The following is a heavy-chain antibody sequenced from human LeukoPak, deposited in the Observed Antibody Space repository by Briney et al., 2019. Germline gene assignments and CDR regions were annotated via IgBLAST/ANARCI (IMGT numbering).Heavy chain of an antibody. Sequence: GASVKVSCKASGYTSTSPDINWVRQATGRGLEWLGWMNPRDNTGYAQKFQGRVTLTRDKSINTAYMELSSLRSEDTAVYYCARYTQHYGFDIWGQGTMVTLSA. CDR3: ARYTQHYGFDI. D-gene: IGHD3-16*01. J-gene: IGHJ3*02. V-gene: IGHV1-8*01. CDR1: GYTSTSPD. CDR2: MNPRDNT.